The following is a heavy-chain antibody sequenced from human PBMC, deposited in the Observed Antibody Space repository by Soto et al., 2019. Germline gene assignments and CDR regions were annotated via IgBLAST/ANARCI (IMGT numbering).Heavy chain of an antibody. Sequence: ASVKVSCKASGYTFTSYDISWVRQAPGQGLEWMGWISAYNGNTNYAQKLQGRVTMTTDTSTSTAYMELRSLRSDDTAVYYCARDYDIVVVVAATVGFDPWGQGTPVTVSS. V-gene: IGHV1-18*01. J-gene: IGHJ5*02. CDR3: ARDYDIVVVVAATVGFDP. CDR2: ISAYNGNT. CDR1: GYTFTSYD. D-gene: IGHD2-15*01.